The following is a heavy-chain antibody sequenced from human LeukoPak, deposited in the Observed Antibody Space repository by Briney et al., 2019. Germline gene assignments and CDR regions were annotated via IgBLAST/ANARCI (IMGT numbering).Heavy chain of an antibody. J-gene: IGHJ4*02. Sequence: ASVKVSCKASGYTFTSYYIHWVRQAPGQGLEWMGRINPNSGGTDYAQKFQGRVTMTRDTSINTAYMKLSRLRSDDTAVYYCARDRAMDYWGQGTLVTVSS. CDR3: ARDRAMDY. V-gene: IGHV1-2*06. CDR2: INPNSGGT. CDR1: GYTFTSYY.